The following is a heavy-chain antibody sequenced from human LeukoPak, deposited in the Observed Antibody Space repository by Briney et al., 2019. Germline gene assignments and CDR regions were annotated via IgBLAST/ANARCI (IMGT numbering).Heavy chain of an antibody. J-gene: IGHJ6*03. CDR1: GGSFSGYY. Sequence: SETLSLTCAVYGGSFSGYYWSWIRQPPGKGLEWIGEINHSGSTNYNPSLKSRVTISVDTSKNQFSLKLSSVTAADTAVYYCARGTGSWIAAAYYMDVWGKGTTVTVSS. CDR2: INHSGST. D-gene: IGHD6-25*01. CDR3: ARGTGSWIAAAYYMDV. V-gene: IGHV4-34*01.